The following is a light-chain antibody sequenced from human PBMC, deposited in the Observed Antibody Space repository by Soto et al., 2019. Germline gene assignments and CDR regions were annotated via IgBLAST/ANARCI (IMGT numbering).Light chain of an antibody. CDR1: SSDIGNYDF. CDR3: SSYTTSTSFIL. CDR2: EDS. V-gene: IGLV2-14*01. J-gene: IGLJ2*01. Sequence: QSALTQPASVSGSPGQSITISCTGTSSDIGNYDFVSWYQQVPGTAPKAMIYEDSSRPSGVSNRFSGPKSGNTASLAISGLQAEDEAYYYCSSYTTSTSFILFGGGTQLTVL.